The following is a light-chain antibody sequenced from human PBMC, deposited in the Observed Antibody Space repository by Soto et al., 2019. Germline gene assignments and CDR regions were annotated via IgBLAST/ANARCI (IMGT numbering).Light chain of an antibody. CDR1: QSVSTW. Sequence: LPLNQSPSTLSASVGDRFTITCRASQSVSTWLSWYQQKPGKAPKLLIYKASNLESGVPSRFTGSGSGTEFTLTISSLQPDDFATYYCQQYNSWTFGQGTKVDIK. V-gene: IGKV1-5*03. CDR3: QQYNSWT. CDR2: KAS. J-gene: IGKJ1*01.